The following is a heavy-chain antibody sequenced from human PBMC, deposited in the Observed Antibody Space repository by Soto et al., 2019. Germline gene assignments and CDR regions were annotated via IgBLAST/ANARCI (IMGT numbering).Heavy chain of an antibody. CDR1: GGSISSGDYY. J-gene: IGHJ6*02. CDR3: ARWCGWYAHGYYGMDV. D-gene: IGHD6-19*01. Sequence: QVQLQESGPGLLKPSQTLSLTCTVSGGSISSGDYYWSWIRQPPGKGLEWIGYIYYSGSTYYNPSLKSRVTISVDTSKNQFSLKLSSVTAADTAVYYCARWCGWYAHGYYGMDVWGQGTTVTVSS. V-gene: IGHV4-30-4*01. CDR2: IYYSGST.